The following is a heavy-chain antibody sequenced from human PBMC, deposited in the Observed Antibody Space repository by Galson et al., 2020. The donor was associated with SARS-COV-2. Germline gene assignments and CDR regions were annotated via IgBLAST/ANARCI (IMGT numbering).Heavy chain of an antibody. CDR3: AREDIVVVPAAMPVYYYYGMDV. CDR2: IYYSGST. Sequence: SETLSLTCTVSGGSISSYYWSWIRQPPGKGLEWIGYIYYSGSTNYNPSLKSRVTISVDTSKNQFSLKLSSVTAADTAVYYCAREDIVVVPAAMPVYYYYGMDVWGQGTTAAVSS. J-gene: IGHJ6*02. CDR1: GGSISSYY. V-gene: IGHV4-59*01. D-gene: IGHD2-2*01.